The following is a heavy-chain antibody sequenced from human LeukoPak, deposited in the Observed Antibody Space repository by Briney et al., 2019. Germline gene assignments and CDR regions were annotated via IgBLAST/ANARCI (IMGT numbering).Heavy chain of an antibody. CDR1: GGSISSYY. Sequence: SETLSLTCTGSGGSISSYYWSWIRQPPGKGLEWIGYIYYSGSTNYNPSLKSRVTIAVDTSKNQFSLKLSSVTAADTAVYYCAVTLYGSGSAFDYWGQGTLVTVSS. CDR2: IYYSGST. J-gene: IGHJ4*02. CDR3: AVTLYGSGSAFDY. D-gene: IGHD3-10*01. V-gene: IGHV4-59*08.